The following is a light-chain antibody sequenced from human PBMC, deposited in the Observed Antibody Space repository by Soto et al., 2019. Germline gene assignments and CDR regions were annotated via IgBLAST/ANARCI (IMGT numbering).Light chain of an antibody. Sequence: DIQMTQSPSSLSASVGDRVTITCRASQGIRSWLAWYQQKPEKAPKPLIYATSSLQSGVPSRFSGSGSGTDFTLTISSLLPEDFATYYCQQYNSYPLTFGGGTKVEIK. CDR2: ATS. J-gene: IGKJ4*01. CDR1: QGIRSW. CDR3: QQYNSYPLT. V-gene: IGKV1D-16*01.